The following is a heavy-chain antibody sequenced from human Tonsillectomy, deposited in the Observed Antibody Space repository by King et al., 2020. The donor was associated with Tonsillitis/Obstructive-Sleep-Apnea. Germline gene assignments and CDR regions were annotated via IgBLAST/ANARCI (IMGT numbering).Heavy chain of an antibody. D-gene: IGHD4-11*01. CDR1: GFILDDYA. CDR3: AKDIYSTHGGFDY. J-gene: IGHJ4*02. CDR2: ISWNSGNV. Sequence: VQLVESGGGLVQPGRSLRLSCAASGFILDDYAMHWVRQAPGKGLEWVSSISWNSGNVDYADSVKGRFTISRDNAKNSLYLQMDSLKTEDTAFYYCAKDIYSTHGGFDYWGPGTLVTVSS. V-gene: IGHV3-9*01.